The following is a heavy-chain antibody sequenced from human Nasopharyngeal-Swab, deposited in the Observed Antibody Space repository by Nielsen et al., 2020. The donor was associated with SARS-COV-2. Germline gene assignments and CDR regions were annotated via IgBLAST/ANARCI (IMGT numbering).Heavy chain of an antibody. Sequence: WIRQPPGKGLEWVSYISNSGSSTNYADSVRGRFTISRDNAKNSLYLQMSSLRAEDTAVYYCATTRGLGPGGWFKSWGQGTPVTVSS. D-gene: IGHD1-1*01. J-gene: IGHJ5*01. CDR3: ATTRGLGPGGWFKS. V-gene: IGHV3-11*03. CDR2: ISNSGSST.